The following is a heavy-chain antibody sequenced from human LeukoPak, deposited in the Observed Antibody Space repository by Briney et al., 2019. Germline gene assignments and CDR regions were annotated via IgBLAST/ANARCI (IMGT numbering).Heavy chain of an antibody. CDR3: ARAYNSGYDHNWFDP. CDR1: GGSITSYY. V-gene: IGHV4-59*01. CDR2: IYYSGST. Sequence: SETLSLTCTVSGGSITSYYWSWIRQPPGKGLEWIGYIYYSGSTNYNPSLKSRVTISVDRSKNQFSLKLSSVTAADTAVYYCARAYNSGYDHNWFDPWGQGTLVTVSS. J-gene: IGHJ5*02. D-gene: IGHD5-12*01.